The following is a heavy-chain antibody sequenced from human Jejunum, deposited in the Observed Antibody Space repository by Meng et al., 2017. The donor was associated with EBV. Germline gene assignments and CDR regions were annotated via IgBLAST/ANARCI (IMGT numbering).Heavy chain of an antibody. J-gene: IGHJ4*01. D-gene: IGHD1-26*01. CDR1: GYICTDFA. Sequence: QVHLVCVGAEGKASGDSVKLSCKSSGYICTDFALHWLRQAPGQSPEWMTWINPGTGGRQFSHKFQGRVTITSDTSASTVYMELSGLRSEDTAMYYCARELGGRFNYWGQGTLVTVSS. CDR2: INPGTGGR. CDR3: ARELGGRFNY. V-gene: IGHV1-3*01.